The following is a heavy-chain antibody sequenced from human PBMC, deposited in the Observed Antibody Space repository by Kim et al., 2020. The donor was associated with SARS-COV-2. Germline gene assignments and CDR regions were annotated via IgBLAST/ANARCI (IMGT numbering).Heavy chain of an antibody. J-gene: IGHJ6*02. V-gene: IGHV1-46*01. CDR1: GYTFTSYY. CDR2: INPSGGST. D-gene: IGHD3-10*01. CDR3: ASFSSGGSGLDYYYYGMDV. Sequence: ASVKVSCKASGYTFTSYYMHWVRQAPGQGLEWMGIINPSGGSTSYAQKFQGRVTMTRDTSTSTVYMELSSLRSEDTAVYYCASFSSGGSGLDYYYYGMDVWGQGTKGTVAS.